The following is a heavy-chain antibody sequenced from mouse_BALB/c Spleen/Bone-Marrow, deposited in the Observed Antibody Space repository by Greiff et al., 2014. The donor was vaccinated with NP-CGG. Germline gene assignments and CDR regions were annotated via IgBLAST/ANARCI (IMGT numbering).Heavy chain of an antibody. CDR3: ADYYYGSGYGFAY. Sequence: EVKLVESGAELVKPGASVKLSCTASGFNIKDTYMHWVKQRPEQGLEWIGRIDPANGNTKYDPKFQGKATITADTSSNTAYLQLSILTSEDTADDSCADYYYGSGYGFAYWGQGTLVTVSA. CDR1: GFNIKDTY. V-gene: IGHV14-3*02. D-gene: IGHD1-1*01. J-gene: IGHJ3*01. CDR2: IDPANGNT.